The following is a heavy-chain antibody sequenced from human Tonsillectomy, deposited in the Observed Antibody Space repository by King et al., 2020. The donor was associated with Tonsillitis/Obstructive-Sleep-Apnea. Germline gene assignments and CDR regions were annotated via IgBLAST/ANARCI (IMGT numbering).Heavy chain of an antibody. V-gene: IGHV1-3*04. CDR1: GYSFTSYD. Sequence: DQLVQSGAEVKKPGASVKVSCKTSGYSFTSYDIHWVRQAPGQRLEWMGCINTGNGDKKFSQNFQGSVTISSDTSATTVYMELSCLRSEDTVVYYCASYVIFGMGWFDPWGQGTLVTVSS. CDR3: ASYVIFGMGWFDP. D-gene: IGHD3/OR15-3a*01. J-gene: IGHJ5*02. CDR2: INTGNGDK.